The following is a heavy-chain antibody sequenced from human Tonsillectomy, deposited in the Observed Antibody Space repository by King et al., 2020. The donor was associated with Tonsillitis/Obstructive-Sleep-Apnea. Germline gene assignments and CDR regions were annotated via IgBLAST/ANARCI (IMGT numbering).Heavy chain of an antibody. CDR1: GGSFSGYY. Sequence: VQLQQWGAGLLKPSETLSLTCAVYGGSFSGYYWSWIRQPPGKGLEWIGEINHSGSTNYNPSLKSRVTISVDTSKNQFSLKLSSVTAADTAVYYCARGLFARGRYCSSTSCVKAGWFDPWGQGTLVTVSS. CDR2: INHSGST. D-gene: IGHD2-2*01. CDR3: ARGLFARGRYCSSTSCVKAGWFDP. V-gene: IGHV4-34*01. J-gene: IGHJ5*02.